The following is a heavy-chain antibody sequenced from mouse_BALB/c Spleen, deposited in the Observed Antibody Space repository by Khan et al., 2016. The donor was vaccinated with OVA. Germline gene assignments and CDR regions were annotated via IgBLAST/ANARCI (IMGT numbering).Heavy chain of an antibody. Sequence: EVQLQESGPGLVKPSQSLSLTCTVTGYSITSGYGWNWIRQFPGNKLEWMGYISYSGSTNYNPSLKSRISITRDTSKNQFFLQLNSLTTEDTASCYCARTARIKYWGQGTTRTVSS. CDR3: ARTARIKY. V-gene: IGHV3-2*02. J-gene: IGHJ2*01. D-gene: IGHD1-2*01. CDR2: ISYSGST. CDR1: GYSITSGYG.